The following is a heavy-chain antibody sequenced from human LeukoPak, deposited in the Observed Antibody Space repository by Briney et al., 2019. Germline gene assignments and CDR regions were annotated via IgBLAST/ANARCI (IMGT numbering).Heavy chain of an antibody. D-gene: IGHD3-22*01. J-gene: IGHJ4*02. CDR3: ARSGPSPFYDSSGYGFDY. V-gene: IGHV3-11*04. CDR1: GFTFSDYY. Sequence: GGSLRLSCAASGFTFSDYYMSWIRQAPGKGLEWVAYISSSGSNIHYADSVKGRFTISRDNAKNSLYLQMNSLRAEDTAVYYCARSGPSPFYDSSGYGFDYWGQGTLVTVSS. CDR2: ISSSGSNI.